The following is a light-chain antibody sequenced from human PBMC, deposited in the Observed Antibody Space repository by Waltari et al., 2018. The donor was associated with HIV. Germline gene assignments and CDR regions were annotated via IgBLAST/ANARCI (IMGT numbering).Light chain of an antibody. CDR3: QQYGSSPPLFT. CDR2: GTS. Sequence: EIVLTQSPGPLSLSPGERATLSCRASQSVSSSYLAWYQQKPGQAPRLRIYGTSSRATGIPDRFSGSGSGTDFTLTISRLEPEDFAVYYCQQYGSSPPLFTFGPGTKVDSK. J-gene: IGKJ3*01. V-gene: IGKV3-20*01. CDR1: QSVSSSY.